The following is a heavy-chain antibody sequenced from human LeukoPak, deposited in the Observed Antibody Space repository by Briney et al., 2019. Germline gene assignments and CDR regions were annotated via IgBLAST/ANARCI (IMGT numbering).Heavy chain of an antibody. V-gene: IGHV1-18*01. J-gene: IGHJ5*02. D-gene: IGHD2-8*01. Sequence: GASVKVSCKASGYTFTSYGISWVRQAPGQGLEWMGWISAYNGNTNYAQKLQGRVTMTTDTSTSTAYMELRSLRSDDTAVYYCARDSLYCTNGVCYPNWFDPWGQGTLVTVSS. CDR2: ISAYNGNT. CDR3: ARDSLYCTNGVCYPNWFDP. CDR1: GYTFTSYG.